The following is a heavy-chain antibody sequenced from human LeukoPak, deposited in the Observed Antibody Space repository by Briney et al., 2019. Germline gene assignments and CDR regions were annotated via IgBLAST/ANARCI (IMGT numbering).Heavy chain of an antibody. CDR1: GGSISSYY. D-gene: IGHD3-22*01. V-gene: IGHV4-4*07. CDR3: AIETYYYDSSGYLSYPSYGFDY. Sequence: SETLSLTCTVSGGSISSYYRSWIRQPAGKGLEWIGRIYTSGSTNYNPSLKSRVTMSVDTSKNQFSLKLSSVTAADTAVYYCAIETYYYDSSGYLSYPSYGFDYWGQGTLVTVSS. CDR2: IYTSGST. J-gene: IGHJ4*02.